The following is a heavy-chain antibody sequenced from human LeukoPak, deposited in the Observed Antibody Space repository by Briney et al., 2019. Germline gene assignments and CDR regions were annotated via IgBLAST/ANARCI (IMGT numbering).Heavy chain of an antibody. CDR2: IRYDGSNK. CDR3: AKDPTGYSSGWYEKTYYYYGMDV. D-gene: IGHD6-19*01. J-gene: IGHJ6*02. V-gene: IGHV3-30*02. CDR1: GFTFSSYG. Sequence: GGSLTLSCAASGFTFSSYGMHWVRQAPGKGLEWVAFIRYDGSNKYYADSVKGRFTISRDNSKNTFYLQMNSLRAEDTAVYYCAKDPTGYSSGWYEKTYYYYGMDVWGQGTTVTVS.